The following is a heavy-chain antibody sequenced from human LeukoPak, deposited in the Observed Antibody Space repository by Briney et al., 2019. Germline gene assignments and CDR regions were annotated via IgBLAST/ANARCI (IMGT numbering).Heavy chain of an antibody. Sequence: SETLSLTCAVYGGSFSDYYWTWIRQPPGKGLEWIGEINHSGSTNYNPSLKSRVTISVDTSKNQFSLKLSSVTAADTAVYYCARTQSYDILTGYLGFDYWGQGTLVTVSS. D-gene: IGHD3-9*01. CDR1: GGSFSDYY. V-gene: IGHV4-34*01. CDR3: ARTQSYDILTGYLGFDY. CDR2: INHSGST. J-gene: IGHJ4*02.